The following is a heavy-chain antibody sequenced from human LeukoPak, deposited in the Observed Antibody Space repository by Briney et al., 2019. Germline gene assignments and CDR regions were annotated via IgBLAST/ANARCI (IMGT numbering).Heavy chain of an antibody. V-gene: IGHV4-34*01. CDR2: INHSGST. D-gene: IGHD2-15*01. CDR1: GVSFSGYS. J-gene: IGHJ5*02. CDR3: ARGFRRYCSGGSCYFNWFDP. Sequence: SGTLSLTCAVYGVSFSGYSRSWVRQPPGKGQEWIGEINHSGSTTYNPSLKSGVTISVDTSKNQFSLTLSSVTAADTAVYYCARGFRRYCSGGSCYFNWFDPWGQGTLVTVSS.